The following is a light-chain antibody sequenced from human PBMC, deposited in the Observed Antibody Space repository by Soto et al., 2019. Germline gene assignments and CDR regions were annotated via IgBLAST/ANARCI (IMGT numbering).Light chain of an antibody. CDR2: EGS. J-gene: IGLJ1*01. V-gene: IGLV2-23*01. CDR3: CSYAGTRSFYV. Sequence: QSVLTQPASVSGSPGQSITISCTGTSSDVGSYNLVSWYQQHPGKAPKLMIYEGSKRPSGVSIRFSGSKSGSTASLTISGLQAEYEANYYCCSYAGTRSFYVFGTGTKVPVL. CDR1: SSDVGSYNL.